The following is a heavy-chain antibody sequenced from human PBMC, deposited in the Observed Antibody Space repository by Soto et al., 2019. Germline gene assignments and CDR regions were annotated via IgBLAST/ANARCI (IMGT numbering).Heavy chain of an antibody. CDR2: MNPNSGNT. D-gene: IGHD2-2*01. CDR3: ARFVVVVPAARNYYYYMDV. V-gene: IGHV1-8*01. Sequence: ASVKVSCKASGYTFTSYDINWVRQATGQGLEWMGWMNPNSGNTGYAQKFQGRVTMTRNTSISTAYMELSSLRSEDTAVYYCARFVVVVPAARNYYYYMDVWGKGTTVTVSS. CDR1: GYTFTSYD. J-gene: IGHJ6*03.